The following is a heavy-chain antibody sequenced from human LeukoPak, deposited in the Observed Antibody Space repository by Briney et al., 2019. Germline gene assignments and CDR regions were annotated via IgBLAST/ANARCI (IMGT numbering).Heavy chain of an antibody. V-gene: IGHV4-39*02. CDR2: IYYSGST. CDR3: ARDRAEYYYGSGDYYYYMDV. Sequence: PSETLSLTCTVSGGSTSSSSYNWGWIRQPPGKGLEWIASIYYSGSTYYNPSLKSRVTISVDTSKNQFSLKLSSVTAADTAVYYCARDRAEYYYGSGDYYYYMDVWGKGTTVTISS. CDR1: GGSTSSSSYN. J-gene: IGHJ6*03. D-gene: IGHD3-10*01.